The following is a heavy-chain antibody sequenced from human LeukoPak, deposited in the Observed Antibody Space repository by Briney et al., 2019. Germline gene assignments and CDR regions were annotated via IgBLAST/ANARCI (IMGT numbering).Heavy chain of an antibody. D-gene: IGHD3-10*01. CDR1: GGPISSGGYS. Sequence: SQTLSLTCAVSGGPISSGGYSWSWIRQPPGKGLEWIGYIYHSGSTYYNPSLKSRVTISVDRSKNQFSLKLSSVTAADTAVYYCARMSEGIFDYWGQGTLVTVSS. CDR3: ARMSEGIFDY. J-gene: IGHJ4*02. V-gene: IGHV4-30-2*01. CDR2: IYHSGST.